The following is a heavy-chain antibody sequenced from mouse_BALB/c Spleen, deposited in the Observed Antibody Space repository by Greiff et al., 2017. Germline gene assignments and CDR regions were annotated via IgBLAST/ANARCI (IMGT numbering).Heavy chain of an antibody. CDR1: GYSFTGYF. D-gene: IGHD2-4*01. CDR2: INPYNGDT. CDR3: ARSYYECDGGLAY. J-gene: IGHJ3*01. V-gene: IGHV1-20*02. Sequence: VQLQQSGPELAKPGASVKISCKASGYSFTGYFMNWVMQSHGKSLEWIGRINPYNGDTYYNQKFKGKATLTVDKSSSTAHMELRSLASEDSAVYYCARSYYECDGGLAYWGQGTLVTVSA.